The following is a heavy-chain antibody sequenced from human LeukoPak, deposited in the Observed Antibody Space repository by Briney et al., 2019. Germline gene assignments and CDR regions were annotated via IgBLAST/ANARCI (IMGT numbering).Heavy chain of an antibody. CDR1: GGSISSYY. V-gene: IGHV4-30-4*08. Sequence: SETLSLTCTVSGGSISSYYWSWIRQPPGKGLEWIGYIYYSGSTYYNPSLKSRVTISVDTSKNQFSLKLSSVTAADTAVYYCARTMVRGVIIYFDYWGQGTLVTVSS. D-gene: IGHD3-10*01. CDR3: ARTMVRGVIIYFDY. J-gene: IGHJ4*02. CDR2: IYYSGST.